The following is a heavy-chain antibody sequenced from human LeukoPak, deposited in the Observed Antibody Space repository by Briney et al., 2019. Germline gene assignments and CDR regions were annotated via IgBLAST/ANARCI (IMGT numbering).Heavy chain of an antibody. CDR2: ISSSGSTK. CDR3: ARDGSSMVRVRDDFDI. D-gene: IGHD3-10*01. CDR1: GFTFSSYE. Sequence: GGSLRLSCAASGFTFSSYEMNWVRKAPGKGLEGVSYISSSGSTKYYADSVKGRFTISRDNPKNSLYLQKNSLRGEDTVVYYCARDGSSMVRVRDDFDIWGKGTMVTVSS. V-gene: IGHV3-48*03. J-gene: IGHJ3*02.